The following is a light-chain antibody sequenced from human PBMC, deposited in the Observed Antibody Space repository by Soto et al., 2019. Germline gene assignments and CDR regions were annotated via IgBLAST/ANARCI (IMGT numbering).Light chain of an antibody. V-gene: IGLV2-14*02. Sequence: QSALTQPASVSGSPGQSITISCTGTSNDVGTYNLVSWYQQHPGKAPKVMIYEGNKRPSGVSDRFSASKSGNTASLTVSGLQAEDEADYYCSSYAGSSNVFGTGTKVTVL. CDR3: SSYAGSSNV. CDR2: EGN. J-gene: IGLJ1*01. CDR1: SNDVGTYNL.